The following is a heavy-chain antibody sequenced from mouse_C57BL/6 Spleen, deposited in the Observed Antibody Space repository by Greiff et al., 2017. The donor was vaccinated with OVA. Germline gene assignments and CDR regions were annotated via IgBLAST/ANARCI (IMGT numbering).Heavy chain of an antibody. V-gene: IGHV1-61*01. CDR3: ARYDCYSSPYVDY. CDR1: GYTFTSYW. J-gene: IGHJ2*01. CDR2: IYPSDSET. D-gene: IGHD1-1*01. Sequence: VQLQQSGAELVRPGSSVKLSCKASGYTFTSYWMDWVKQRPGQGLEWIGNIYPSDSETHYTQKFKDKATLTVDNSSSPAYMQLSSLTSEDSAVDDCARYDCYSSPYVDYWGQGTTLTVSS.